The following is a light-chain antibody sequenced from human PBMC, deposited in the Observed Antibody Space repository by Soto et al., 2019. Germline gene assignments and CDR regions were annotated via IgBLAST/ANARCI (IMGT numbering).Light chain of an antibody. Sequence: EIVLTQSPATLSLSPGERATLSCRASQSVGSYLGWYQQRPGQAPRLLIYDASHRATGIPARFSGSGSGTDFTLTISSLEPEDFAVYYCQQRYNWPRFTFGQGTKLEI. V-gene: IGKV3-11*01. CDR2: DAS. J-gene: IGKJ2*01. CDR1: QSVGSY. CDR3: QQRYNWPRFT.